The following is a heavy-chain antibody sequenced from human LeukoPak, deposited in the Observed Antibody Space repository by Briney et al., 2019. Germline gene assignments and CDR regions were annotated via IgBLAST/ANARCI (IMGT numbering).Heavy chain of an antibody. CDR3: ARNRVFTYWYFDL. J-gene: IGHJ2*01. CDR2: IYYSGSI. Sequence: PSETLSLTCTVSGGSISNCYWSWIRQPPGKGLEWIGYIYYSGSINYNPSLRSRVSMSLDTSKNQFSLKLSSVTAADTAVYFCARNRVFTYWYFDLWGRGTLVTVSS. V-gene: IGHV4-59*01. CDR1: GGSISNCY. D-gene: IGHD5/OR15-5a*01.